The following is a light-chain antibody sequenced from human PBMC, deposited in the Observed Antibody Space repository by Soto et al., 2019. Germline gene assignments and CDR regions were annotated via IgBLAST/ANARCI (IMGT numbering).Light chain of an antibody. Sequence: EIVMTQSPATLSLSPGERATLSCRASQSFSNNLARYQQRPGQAPRLLIYGASTRATGIPARFSDSGSGTEFTLTISSLQSEDFAVYYFQQYKNWPTWTFGQATKVEVK. J-gene: IGKJ1*01. V-gene: IGKV3-15*01. CDR1: QSFSNN. CDR2: GAS. CDR3: QQYKNWPTWT.